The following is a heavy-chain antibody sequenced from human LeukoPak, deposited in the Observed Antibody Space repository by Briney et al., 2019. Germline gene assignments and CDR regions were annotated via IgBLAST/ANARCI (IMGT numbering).Heavy chain of an antibody. J-gene: IGHJ5*02. CDR1: GFTFSSYA. V-gene: IGHV3-23*01. D-gene: IGHD3-10*01. Sequence: PGGSLRLSCAASGFTFSSYAMSWVRQAPGKGLEWVSAISGSGGSTYYADSVKGRFTISRDNSKNTLYLQMNSLRAEDTAVYYCARAPDYYGSGSSRWFDPWGQGTLVTVSS. CDR3: ARAPDYYGSGSSRWFDP. CDR2: ISGSGGST.